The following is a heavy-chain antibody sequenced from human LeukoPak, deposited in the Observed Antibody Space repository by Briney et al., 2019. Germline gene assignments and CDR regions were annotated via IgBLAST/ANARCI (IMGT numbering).Heavy chain of an antibody. Sequence: GGSLRLSCAASGFTFSDYYISWIRQAPGKGLEWVSDISSSGDITSYADSVKGRLTISRDNAKKSLHLQMNSLRPEDSAVYYCARETVAGTFDYWGQGTQVTVSS. V-gene: IGHV3-11*01. CDR3: ARETVAGTFDY. CDR1: GFTFSDYY. CDR2: ISSSGDIT. J-gene: IGHJ4*02. D-gene: IGHD6-19*01.